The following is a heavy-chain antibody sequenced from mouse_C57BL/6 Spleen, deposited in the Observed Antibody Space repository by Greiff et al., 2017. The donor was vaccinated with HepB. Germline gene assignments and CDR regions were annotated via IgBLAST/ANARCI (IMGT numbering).Heavy chain of an antibody. Sequence: QVQLKQSGAELVKPGASVKISCKASGYAFSSYWMHWVKQRPGKGLEWIGKIYPGDGDTNYNGKFKGKATLTADKSSSTAYMQLSSLTSEDSAVYFCARVDRRYFDDWGQGTTLTVSS. CDR2: IYPGDGDT. V-gene: IGHV1-80*01. J-gene: IGHJ2*01. CDR1: GYAFSSYW. CDR3: ARVDRRYFDD.